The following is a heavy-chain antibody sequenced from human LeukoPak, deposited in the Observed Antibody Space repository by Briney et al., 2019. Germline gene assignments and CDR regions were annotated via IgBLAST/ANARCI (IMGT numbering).Heavy chain of an antibody. J-gene: IGHJ4*02. CDR1: GGSISSYY. CDR2: IYYSGST. Sequence: SETLSLTCTVSGGSISSYYWSWIRQPPGKGLEWIGYIYYSGSTNYNPSLKSRVTISVDTSKNQFSLKLSSVTAADTAVYYCARVYSSSWDNYFDYWGRGTLVTVSS. CDR3: ARVYSSSWDNYFDY. D-gene: IGHD6-13*01. V-gene: IGHV4-59*01.